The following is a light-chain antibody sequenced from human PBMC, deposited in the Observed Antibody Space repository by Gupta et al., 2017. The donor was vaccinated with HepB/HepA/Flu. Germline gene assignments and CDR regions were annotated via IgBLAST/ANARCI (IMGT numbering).Light chain of an antibody. V-gene: IGLV2-14*03. CDR2: DVR. J-gene: IGLJ3*02. Sequence: QSALTHPSAVSGSPGPSITISCTGTSSDVGGYNYVAWYQQHPGTAPKLLIYDVRNRPSGVSDRFSGSKSGTTASLTITGLQAEDEADYYCQSYESSRTRWVFGGGTKLTVL. CDR1: SSDVGGYNY. CDR3: QSYESSRTRWV.